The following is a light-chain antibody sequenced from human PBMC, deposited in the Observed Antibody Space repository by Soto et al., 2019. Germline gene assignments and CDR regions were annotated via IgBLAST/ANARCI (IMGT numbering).Light chain of an antibody. CDR2: DAS. J-gene: IGKJ5*01. CDR3: QQRANWPLTT. CDR1: QSVSNF. Sequence: EIVLPQSPATLSLSPGESATLSCRASQSVSNFLAWYQQKPGQAPRLLIYDASNRATGIPARFSGSGSGTDFTLTIRSLEPEDFAIYYCQQRANWPLTTVGHGTRLEIK. V-gene: IGKV3-11*01.